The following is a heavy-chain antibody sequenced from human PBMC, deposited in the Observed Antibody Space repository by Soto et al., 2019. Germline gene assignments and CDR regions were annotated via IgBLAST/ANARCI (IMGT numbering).Heavy chain of an antibody. Sequence: VASVKVSCKASGYTFTSYAMHWVRQAPGQRLEWMGWINAGNGNTKYSQKFQGRVTITRDTSASTAYTELSSLRSEDTAVYYCARDPFTYYYDSSGPANYGMDVWGQGTTVTVSS. CDR1: GYTFTSYA. J-gene: IGHJ6*02. D-gene: IGHD3-22*01. V-gene: IGHV1-3*01. CDR2: INAGNGNT. CDR3: ARDPFTYYYDSSGPANYGMDV.